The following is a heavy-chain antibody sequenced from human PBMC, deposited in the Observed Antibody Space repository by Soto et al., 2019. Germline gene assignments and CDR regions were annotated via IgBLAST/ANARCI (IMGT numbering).Heavy chain of an antibody. J-gene: IGHJ6*02. CDR3: ARDKDRQQLGGNYYYILDV. Sequence: QVQLVQSGAEVKKPGSSVKVSCKASGGTFSTSAISWVRQAPGQGLEWVGGIMPVFATPDYAQKFQDRVTITAGESTTTAYLELTSLRTDDTAVYYCARDKDRQQLGGNYYYILDVWGQGTAITVSS. CDR1: GGTFSTSA. D-gene: IGHD3-3*02. V-gene: IGHV1-69*12. CDR2: IMPVFATP.